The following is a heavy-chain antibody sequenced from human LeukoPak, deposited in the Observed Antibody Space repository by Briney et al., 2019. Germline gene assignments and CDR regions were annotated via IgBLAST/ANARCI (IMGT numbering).Heavy chain of an antibody. Sequence: GGSLRLSCAASGFTVSSNYMSWVRQAPGKGLEWVSVIYSGGSTYYADSVKGRFTISRDNSKNTLYLQMNSLRAEDTAVYYCAKVMATSGDSSGYTTKSFDYWGQGTLVTVSS. CDR1: GFTVSSNY. J-gene: IGHJ4*02. CDR3: AKVMATSGDSSGYTTKSFDY. CDR2: IYSGGST. V-gene: IGHV3-53*01. D-gene: IGHD3-22*01.